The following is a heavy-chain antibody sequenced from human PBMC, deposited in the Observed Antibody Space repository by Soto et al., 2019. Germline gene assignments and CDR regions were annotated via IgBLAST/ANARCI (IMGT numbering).Heavy chain of an antibody. Sequence: QVQLVQSGAEVKKPGSSVKVSCTTVGGTFSSYPISWVRQAPGEGLEWMGAITPIFGTTDYAQNFQGRLTITADESTSTAYMELTSLRSEDTATYFCARIGTSVGGYWGQGTLVTVSS. V-gene: IGHV1-69*01. D-gene: IGHD2-15*01. J-gene: IGHJ4*02. CDR3: ARIGTSVGGY. CDR1: GGTFSSYP. CDR2: ITPIFGTT.